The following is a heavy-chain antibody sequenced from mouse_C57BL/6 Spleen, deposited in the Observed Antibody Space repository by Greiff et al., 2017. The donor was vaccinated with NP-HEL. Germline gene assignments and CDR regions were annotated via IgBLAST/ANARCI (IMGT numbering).Heavy chain of an antibody. CDR2: INPGSGGT. CDR3: AQLGRYAMDY. V-gene: IGHV1-54*01. CDR1: GYAFTNYL. Sequence: VQLQQSGAELVRPGTSVKVSCKASGYAFTNYLIEWVKQRPGQGLEWIGVINPGSGGTNYNEKFKGKATLTADKSSSTAYMQLSSLTSEDSAVYFCAQLGRYAMDYWGQGTSVTVSS. J-gene: IGHJ4*01. D-gene: IGHD4-1*02.